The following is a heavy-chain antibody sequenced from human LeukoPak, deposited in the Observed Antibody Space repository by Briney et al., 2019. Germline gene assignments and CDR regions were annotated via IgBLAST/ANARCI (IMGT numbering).Heavy chain of an antibody. CDR3: ARGRALYCSGGSCYGFDP. Sequence: ASVKVSCKASGYTFTGYYIHWVRQAPGQGLEWMGWINPNSGGTIYAQKFQGRVTMTRDTSISTAYMKLSRLRSDDTAVYYCARGRALYCSGGSCYGFDPWGQGTLVTVSS. D-gene: IGHD2-15*01. CDR2: INPNSGGT. V-gene: IGHV1-2*02. J-gene: IGHJ5*02. CDR1: GYTFTGYY.